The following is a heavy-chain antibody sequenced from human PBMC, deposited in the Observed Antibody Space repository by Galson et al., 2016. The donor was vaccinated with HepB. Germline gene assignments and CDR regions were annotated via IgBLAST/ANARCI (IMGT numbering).Heavy chain of an antibody. Sequence: TLSLTCAVSGGSISSTNWWSWVRQSPGMGLEWIGEIYHSGNTNYNPSLKSRVTMLLDKSKNQFSLELKSVTAADTAVYYCARVLPMTTVTTRGSSFDPWGQGTLVTVTS. CDR2: IYHSGNT. D-gene: IGHD4-17*01. CDR1: GGSISSTNW. V-gene: IGHV4-4*02. CDR3: ARVLPMTTVTTRGSSFDP. J-gene: IGHJ5*02.